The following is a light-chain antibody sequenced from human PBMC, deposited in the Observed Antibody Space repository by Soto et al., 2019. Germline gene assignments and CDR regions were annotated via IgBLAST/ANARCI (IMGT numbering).Light chain of an antibody. CDR1: QSVSSSY. J-gene: IGKJ5*01. V-gene: IGKV3-20*01. Sequence: EIVLTQSPGTLSLSPGERATLSCRASQSVSSSYLAWYQQKPGQAPRLLIYGESSRATGIPDRFSGSGSGTDFTLTISRMEPEAFAVYYCQQYGSSPITFGHGTRLEIK. CDR2: GES. CDR3: QQYGSSPIT.